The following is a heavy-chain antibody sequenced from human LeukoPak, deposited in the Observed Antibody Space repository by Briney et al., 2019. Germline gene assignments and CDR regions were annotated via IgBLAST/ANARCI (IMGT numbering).Heavy chain of an antibody. D-gene: IGHD3-10*01. V-gene: IGHV4-39*07. CDR1: GGSISSSSYY. Sequence: SETLSLTCTVSGGSISSSSYYWGWIRQPPGKGLEWIGSISNSGNTDYNPSLKNRVTISADTSKNQFSLTLTSVTAADTAVYFCARDHFGSLDSWGQGILITVSS. CDR3: ARDHFGSLDS. J-gene: IGHJ4*02. CDR2: ISNSGNT.